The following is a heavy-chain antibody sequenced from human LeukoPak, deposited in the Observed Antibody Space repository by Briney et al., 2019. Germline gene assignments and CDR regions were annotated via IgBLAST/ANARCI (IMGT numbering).Heavy chain of an antibody. J-gene: IGHJ5*02. CDR2: ISSSSSYI. V-gene: IGHV3-21*01. Sequence: GGSLRLSCAASGFTFSSCSMNWVRQAPGKGLEWVSSISSSSSYIYYADSVKGRFTISRDNAKNSLYLQMNSLRAEDTAVYYCARVNGDTATVDWFDPWGQGTLVTVSS. CDR3: ARVNGDTATVDWFDP. CDR1: GFTFSSCS. D-gene: IGHD5-18*01.